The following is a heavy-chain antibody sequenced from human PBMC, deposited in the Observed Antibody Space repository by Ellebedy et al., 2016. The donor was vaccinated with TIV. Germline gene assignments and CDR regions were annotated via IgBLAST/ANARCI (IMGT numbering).Heavy chain of an antibody. CDR3: ARDHAEGENPYYNYYGMDV. V-gene: IGHV3-23*01. J-gene: IGHJ6*02. CDR2: ISGGGGST. CDR1: GFTFSSYA. D-gene: IGHD3-16*01. Sequence: GESLKISCAASGFTFSSYAMTWVRQAPGKGLEWVSSISGGGGSTYYADSVKGRFTISRDNSKNTLFLQMNSLRAEDTAVYYCARDHAEGENPYYNYYGMDVWGQGTTVTVSS.